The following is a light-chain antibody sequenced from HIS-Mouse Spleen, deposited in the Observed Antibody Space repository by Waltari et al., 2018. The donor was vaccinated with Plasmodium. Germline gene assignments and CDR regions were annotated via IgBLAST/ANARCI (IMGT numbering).Light chain of an antibody. CDR2: AGS. J-gene: IGLJ1*01. CDR1: SSDVGSYNL. CDR3: CSYAGSSTYV. V-gene: IGLV2-23*01. Sequence: QSALTQPASVSGSPGQSITISCTGTSSDVGSYNLVSWYQQHPGKAPKLLISAGSKRPSGVSKRVTGSKSGNTACLTISGLQAEDEADYYCCSYAGSSTYVFGTGTKVTVL.